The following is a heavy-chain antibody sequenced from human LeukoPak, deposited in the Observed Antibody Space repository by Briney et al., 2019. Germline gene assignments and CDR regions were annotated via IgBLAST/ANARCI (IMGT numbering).Heavy chain of an antibody. CDR1: RYSFTGFY. V-gene: IGHV1-2*02. D-gene: IGHD4-11*01. J-gene: IGHJ3*02. CDR3: ARDLGAPTTVTTYWEGAFDI. CDR2: INPNSGGT. Sequence: GASVKVSCKASRYSFTGFYIHWVRQAPGQGLEWMGWINPNSGGTNYAQKFQGRVTMTRDTSISTAYMELSRLRSDDTAVYFCARDLGAPTTVTTYWEGAFDIWGQGTMVTVSS.